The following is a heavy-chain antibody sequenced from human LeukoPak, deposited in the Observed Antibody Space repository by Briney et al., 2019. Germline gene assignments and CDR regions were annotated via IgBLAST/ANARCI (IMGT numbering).Heavy chain of an antibody. V-gene: IGHV3-23*01. CDR3: AKEGAKWLVPGPFDY. J-gene: IGHJ4*02. Sequence: GGSLRLSCAASGFTFSSYAMNWVRQAPGKGLEWVSAISGSSGSTYYADSVKGRFTISRDNSKNTLYLQMNSLRAEDTAVYYCAKEGAKWLVPGPFDYWGQGTLVTVSS. D-gene: IGHD6-19*01. CDR2: ISGSSGST. CDR1: GFTFSSYA.